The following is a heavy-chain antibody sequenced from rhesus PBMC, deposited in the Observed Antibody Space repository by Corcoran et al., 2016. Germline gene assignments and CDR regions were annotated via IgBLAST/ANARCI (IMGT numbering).Heavy chain of an antibody. J-gene: IGHJ4*01. Sequence: DVQLVESGGGLVKPGGSLRLSCVASGFTFSSYEMHWVRQAPGKGLEWVSVIRESACTIYYADSVKGLFTISRDNAKNSLFLQMNSLRAEDTAVYYCTRDGAAARFDYWGQGVLVTVSS. CDR1: GFTFSSYE. CDR2: IRESACTI. V-gene: IGHV3-100*02. D-gene: IGHD6-25*01. CDR3: TRDGAAARFDY.